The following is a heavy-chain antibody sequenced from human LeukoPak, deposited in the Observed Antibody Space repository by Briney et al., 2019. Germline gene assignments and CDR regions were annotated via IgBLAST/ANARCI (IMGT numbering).Heavy chain of an antibody. CDR2: INRSGST. CDR3: ARTYGDYVRWFDP. V-gene: IGHV4-34*01. Sequence: SETLSLTCAVYGGSFSGYYWSWIRQPPGKGLEWIGEINRSGSTNYNPSLKSRVTISVDTSKNQFSLKLSSVTAADTAVYYCARTYGDYVRWFDPWGQGTLVTVSS. CDR1: GGSFSGYY. D-gene: IGHD4-17*01. J-gene: IGHJ5*02.